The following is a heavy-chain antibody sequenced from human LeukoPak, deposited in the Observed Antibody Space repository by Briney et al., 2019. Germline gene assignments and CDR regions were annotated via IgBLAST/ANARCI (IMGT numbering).Heavy chain of an antibody. CDR1: GGSFSGYY. CDR3: ARARRSIAARPRDAFDI. D-gene: IGHD6-6*01. J-gene: IGHJ3*02. V-gene: IGHV4-34*01. Sequence: SETLSLTCAVYGGSFSGYYWSWIRQPPGKGLEWIGEINHSGSTNYNPSLKSRVTISVDTSKNQFSLKLSSVNAADTAVYYCARARRSIAARPRDAFDIWGQGTMVTVSS. CDR2: INHSGST.